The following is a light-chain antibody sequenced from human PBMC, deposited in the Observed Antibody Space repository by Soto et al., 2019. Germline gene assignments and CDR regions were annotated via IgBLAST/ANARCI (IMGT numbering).Light chain of an antibody. CDR1: QSISSY. CDR3: QQYDNVPIT. CDR2: DAS. J-gene: IGKJ5*01. Sequence: DIQMTQSPSSLSASVGDRVTITCRASQSISSYLNWYQQKPGKAPKLLIYDASNLETGVPSRFSGSGSGTDFTFTISSLQPEDIATYYCQQYDNVPITFGQGTRLEIK. V-gene: IGKV1-33*01.